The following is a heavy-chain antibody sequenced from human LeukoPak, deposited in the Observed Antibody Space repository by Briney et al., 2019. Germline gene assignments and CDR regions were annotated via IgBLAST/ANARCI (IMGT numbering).Heavy chain of an antibody. CDR2: INAGNGNT. CDR3: ATDFGCSSTSCYGGD. J-gene: IGHJ4*02. V-gene: IGHV1-3*01. D-gene: IGHD2-2*01. CDR1: GYTFTSYA. Sequence: ASVKASCKASGYTFTSYAMHWVRQAPGQRLEWMGWINAGNGNTKYSQKFQGRVTITRDTSASTAYMELSSLRSEDTAVYYCATDFGCSSTSCYGGDWGQGTLVTVSS.